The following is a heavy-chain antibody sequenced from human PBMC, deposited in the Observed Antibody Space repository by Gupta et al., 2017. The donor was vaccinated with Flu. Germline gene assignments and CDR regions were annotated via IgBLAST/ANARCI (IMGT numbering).Heavy chain of an antibody. CDR1: GFTFSSYS. D-gene: IGHD3-3*01. V-gene: IGHV3-21*01. J-gene: IGHJ6*02. CDR2: ISSSSSYI. CDR3: ARVPTEPYDFWSGYYYYYYGMDV. Sequence: EVQLVESGGGLVKPGGSLRLSCAASGFTFSSYSMNWVRQAPGKGLEWVSSISSSSSYIYYADSVKGRFTISRDNAKNSLYLQMNSLRAEDTAVYYCARVPTEPYDFWSGYYYYYYGMDVWGQGTTVTVSS.